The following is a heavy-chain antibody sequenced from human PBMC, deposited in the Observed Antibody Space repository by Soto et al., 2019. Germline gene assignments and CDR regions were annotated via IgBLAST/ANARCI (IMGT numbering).Heavy chain of an antibody. CDR2: ISSSGSTI. Sequence: QVQLVESGGGLVKPGGSLRLSCAASGFTFSDYYMSWIRQAPGKGLEWVSYISSSGSTIYYADSVKGRFTISRDNAKNSLYLQMNSRRAEDTAVYYWARDSLESVAGLTHEPKWFDPWGQGTLVTVSS. CDR1: GFTFSDYY. V-gene: IGHV3-11*01. D-gene: IGHD6-19*01. CDR3: ARDSLESVAGLTHEPKWFDP. J-gene: IGHJ5*02.